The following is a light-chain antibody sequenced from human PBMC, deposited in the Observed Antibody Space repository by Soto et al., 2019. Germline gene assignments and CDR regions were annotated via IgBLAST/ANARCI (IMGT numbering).Light chain of an antibody. CDR2: DAS. Sequence: DIQLTQSPSFLSASVGDRVSITCRASQSISRWLAWYQQKPGKAPKVLIYDASSLEAGVPSRFRGSGSGTDFTFTISRLQPEDIATYYCQQYENLPTFGQGTRLEIK. V-gene: IGKV1-5*01. CDR1: QSISRW. CDR3: QQYENLPT. J-gene: IGKJ5*01.